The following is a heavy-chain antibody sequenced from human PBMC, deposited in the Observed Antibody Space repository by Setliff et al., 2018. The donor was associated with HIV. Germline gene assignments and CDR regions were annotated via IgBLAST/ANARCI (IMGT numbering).Heavy chain of an antibody. Sequence: SETLSLTCTVSGSFINSDYWGWIRQPPGKGLEGIGSIYHSATTYYNPSLWGRVTISIDTSKNQFSLKLSSVTAADTAVYYWVGDGGKYYYGSEFDLWGKGTAVTVSS. CDR1: GSFINSDY. CDR3: VGDGGKYYYGSEFDL. CDR2: IYHSATT. J-gene: IGHJ6*04. D-gene: IGHD3-10*01. V-gene: IGHV4-38-2*02.